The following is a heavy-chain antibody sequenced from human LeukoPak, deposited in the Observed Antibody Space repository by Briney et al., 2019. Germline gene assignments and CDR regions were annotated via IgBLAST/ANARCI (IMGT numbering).Heavy chain of an antibody. D-gene: IGHD4-4*01. J-gene: IGHJ6*02. CDR3: ARSPTVTSLYGMDV. CDR2: IYYSGST. Sequence: SETLSLTCTVSGGSISINYWSWIRQPPGKGLEWIGYIYYSGSTNYNPSLKSRVTISVATSKNQFSLKLGSVTAADTAVYYCARSPTVTSLYGMDVWGQGTTVTVSS. V-gene: IGHV4-59*08. CDR1: GGSISINY.